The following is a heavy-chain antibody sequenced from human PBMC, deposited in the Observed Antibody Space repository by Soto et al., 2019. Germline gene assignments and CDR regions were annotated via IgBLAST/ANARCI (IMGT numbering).Heavy chain of an antibody. J-gene: IGHJ3*02. Sequence: ASVKVSCKASGYTFTNYAMHWVRQAPGQRLEWMGWINAGNGNTQFSQKFQGRVTITRDTSASTAYMELSGLRSEDTAVYYCARAGYCSSTSCSDAFDISGQGTMVTVSS. CDR2: INAGNGNT. D-gene: IGHD2-2*01. CDR1: GYTFTNYA. CDR3: ARAGYCSSTSCSDAFDI. V-gene: IGHV1-3*01.